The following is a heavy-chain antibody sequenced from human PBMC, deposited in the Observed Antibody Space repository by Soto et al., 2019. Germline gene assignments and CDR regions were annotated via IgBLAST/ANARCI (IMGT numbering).Heavy chain of an antibody. V-gene: IGHV4-34*01. Sequence: QVHLQQWGAGLLKPSETLSLTCAVSGGSFNANYWSWIRQPPGKGLEWIGEIYHNGLTNYNPSLNSRVTISVDTSKNQFSLNLNSVTAADTAVYFCASARWDYWAQGTLVTVSS. J-gene: IGHJ4*02. CDR1: GGSFNANY. CDR2: IYHNGLT. CDR3: ASARWDY.